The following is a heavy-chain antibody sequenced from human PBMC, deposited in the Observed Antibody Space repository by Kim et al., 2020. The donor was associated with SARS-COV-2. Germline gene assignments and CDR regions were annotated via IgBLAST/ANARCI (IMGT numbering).Heavy chain of an antibody. CDR1: GFTFSSYA. CDR3: AKDLSGYCSGGSCYSDAFDI. J-gene: IGHJ3*02. D-gene: IGHD2-15*01. CDR2: ISGSGGST. V-gene: IGHV3-23*01. Sequence: GGSLRLSCAASGFTFSSYAMSWVRQAPGKGLEWVSAISGSGGSTYYADSVKGRFTISRDNSKNTLYLQMNSLRAEDTAVYYCAKDLSGYCSGGSCYSDAFDIWGQGTMVTVSS.